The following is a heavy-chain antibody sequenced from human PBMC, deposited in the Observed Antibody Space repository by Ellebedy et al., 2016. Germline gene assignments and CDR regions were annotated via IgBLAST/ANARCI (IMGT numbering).Heavy chain of an antibody. J-gene: IGHJ4*02. D-gene: IGHD4-11*01. CDR1: GFTFSSYG. CDR2: IWYDGSNK. V-gene: IGHV3-33*08. CDR3: AREVIAVTTDY. Sequence: GESLKISXAASGFTFSSYGMHWVRQAPGKGLEWVAVIWYDGSNKYYADSVKGRFTISRENAKNSLYLQMNSLRAGDTAVYYCAREVIAVTTDYWGQGTLLTVSS.